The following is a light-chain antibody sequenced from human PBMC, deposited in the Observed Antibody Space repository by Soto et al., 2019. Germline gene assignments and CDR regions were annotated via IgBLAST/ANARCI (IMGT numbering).Light chain of an antibody. CDR3: QQYGRSPWT. J-gene: IGKJ1*01. CDR2: GAS. V-gene: IGKV3-20*01. Sequence: DIVMTQSPGTLSVSPGERATLFCRASQSVRSSLAWYQQKPGQAPRLFIYGASSRATGIPDRFSGSGSGTDFTLTISRLEPEDFAVYYCQQYGRSPWTFGQGTKVDI. CDR1: QSVRSS.